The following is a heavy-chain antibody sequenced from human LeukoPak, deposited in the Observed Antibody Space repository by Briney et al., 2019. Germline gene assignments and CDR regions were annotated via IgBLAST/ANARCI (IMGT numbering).Heavy chain of an antibody. CDR3: ARSITGVNWFDP. CDR2: IKQAGSEN. D-gene: IGHD1-20*01. Sequence: GGSLRLSCAASGFIFSSYWMTWVRQAPGKGLEWVANIKQAGSENSYVDSVKGRFTISRDNAKNSLYPQINSLRAEDTAVYYCARSITGVNWFDPWGQGTLVTVSS. CDR1: GFIFSSYW. V-gene: IGHV3-7*01. J-gene: IGHJ5*02.